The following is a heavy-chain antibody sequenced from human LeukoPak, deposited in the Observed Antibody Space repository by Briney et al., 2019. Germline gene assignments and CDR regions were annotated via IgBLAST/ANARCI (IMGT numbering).Heavy chain of an antibody. Sequence: GESLKISCKGSGYSFSNYWIGWVRQMPGKGLEWMGIIYPGDSDTRYSPSFQGQVTISADKSISTAYLQWSSLKASDTAMYYCARRLSSGWNYFDYWGQGTLVTVSS. V-gene: IGHV5-51*01. CDR2: IYPGDSDT. CDR1: GYSFSNYW. J-gene: IGHJ4*02. CDR3: ARRLSSGWNYFDY. D-gene: IGHD6-19*01.